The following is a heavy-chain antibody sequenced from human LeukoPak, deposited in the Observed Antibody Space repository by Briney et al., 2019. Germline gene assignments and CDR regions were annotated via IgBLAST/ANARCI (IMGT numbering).Heavy chain of an antibody. D-gene: IGHD1-14*01. V-gene: IGHV4-4*02. J-gene: IGHJ4*02. CDR3: AFYNRGWYFDY. CDR1: GDSITSSNW. Sequence: SGTLSLTCAVSGDSITSSNWWSWVRQPPGKGLEWIGEIWHSGSTNYNPSLRSRVAISVDKSKNQFSLKLCSVTAADTAMYYCAFYNRGWYFDYWGQGTLVTVSS. CDR2: IWHSGST.